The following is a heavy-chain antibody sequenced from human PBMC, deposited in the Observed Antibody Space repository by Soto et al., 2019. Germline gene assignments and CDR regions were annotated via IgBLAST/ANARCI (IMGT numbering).Heavy chain of an antibody. J-gene: IGHJ4*02. Sequence: SETLSLTCAVYGGSFIGYYWSWIRQPPGKGLEWIGEVNHSGSTNYNPSLKSRVTISVDTSKNQFSLKLSSVTAADTAVYYCARGFREYSIPFDYWGQGTLVTVSS. D-gene: IGHD6-6*01. CDR1: GGSFIGYY. CDR2: VNHSGST. CDR3: ARGFREYSIPFDY. V-gene: IGHV4-34*01.